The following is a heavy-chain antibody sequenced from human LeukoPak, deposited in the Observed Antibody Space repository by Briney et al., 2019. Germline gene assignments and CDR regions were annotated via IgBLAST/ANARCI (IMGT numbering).Heavy chain of an antibody. V-gene: IGHV6-1*01. CDR2: TYYRSKCYN. Sequence: SHTLSLTCAISGDSVSSNSSAWNWIRQSPSKGLEWLGRTYYRSKCYNDYALSVKSRITINPDTSKNQFSLQLKSVTPEATAVYYCDLEVSRGSDSWEYFASWGQGTLVTVSS. J-gene: IGHJ4*02. CDR1: GDSVSSNSSA. CDR3: DLEVSRGSDSWEYFAS. D-gene: IGHD1-26*01.